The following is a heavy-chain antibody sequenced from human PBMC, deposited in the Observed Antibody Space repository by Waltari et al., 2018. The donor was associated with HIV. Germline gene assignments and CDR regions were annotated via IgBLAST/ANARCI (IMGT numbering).Heavy chain of an antibody. Sequence: QVQLQESGPGLVKPSETLSLTCTVSGGSISSYYWSWIRQPPGKGLEWIGYIYYSGSTNYNPSLKSRVTISVDTSKNQFSLKLSSVTAADTAVYYCARHDLKTYYDFWSGYGNWFDPWGQGTLVTVSS. CDR3: ARHDLKTYYDFWSGYGNWFDP. J-gene: IGHJ5*02. CDR2: IYYSGST. V-gene: IGHV4-59*08. D-gene: IGHD3-3*01. CDR1: GGSISSYY.